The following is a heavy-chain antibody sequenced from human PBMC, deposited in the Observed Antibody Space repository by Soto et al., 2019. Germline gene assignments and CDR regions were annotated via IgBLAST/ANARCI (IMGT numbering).Heavy chain of an antibody. J-gene: IGHJ6*02. V-gene: IGHV1-8*01. D-gene: IGHD3-3*01. CDR1: GYTFTSYD. CDR3: ARCPITISGVLKGGGMDV. CDR2: MNPNSGNT. Sequence: QVQLVQSGAEVKKPGASVKVSCKASGYTFTSYDINWVRQATGQGLEWMGWMNPNSGNTGYAQKFQGRVTMTRNTPIRTAYMELRSLRSEDTAVYYCARCPITISGVLKGGGMDVWGQGTTVTVSS.